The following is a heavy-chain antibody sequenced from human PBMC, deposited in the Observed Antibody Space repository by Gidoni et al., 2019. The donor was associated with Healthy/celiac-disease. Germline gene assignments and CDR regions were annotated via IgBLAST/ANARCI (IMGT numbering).Heavy chain of an antibody. CDR3: ARGLGAIVGATWLDY. V-gene: IGHV4-34*01. J-gene: IGHJ4*02. CDR1: GGSFSGYY. D-gene: IGHD1-26*01. Sequence: QVQLQQWGAGLLKPSETLSLTCAVYGGSFSGYYWSWIRQPPGKGLEWIGEINHSGSTNYNPSLKSRVTISVDTSKNQFSLKLSSVTAADTAVYYCARGLGAIVGATWLDYWGQGTLVTVSS. CDR2: INHSGST.